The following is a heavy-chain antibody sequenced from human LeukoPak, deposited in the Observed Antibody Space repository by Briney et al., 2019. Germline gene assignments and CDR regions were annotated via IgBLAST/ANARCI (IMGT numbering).Heavy chain of an antibody. CDR2: ISYDGTNK. CDR1: GFTFSTYA. Sequence: GRPLRLSCVASGFTFSTYAMHWVRQAPGTGLEWVAVISYDGTNKYYADSLKGRFTISRDNSKNTMYLQVNSLRPGDTAVYYCAKDFHDTSANGAFDIWGHGTMVSVSS. CDR3: AKDFHDTSANGAFDI. V-gene: IGHV3-30*18. D-gene: IGHD2-2*01. J-gene: IGHJ3*02.